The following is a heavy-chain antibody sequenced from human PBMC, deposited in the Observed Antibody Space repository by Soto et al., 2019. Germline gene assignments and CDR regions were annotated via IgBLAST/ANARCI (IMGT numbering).Heavy chain of an antibody. V-gene: IGHV1-69*12. D-gene: IGHD6-19*01. CDR3: ARLPVADLYRDD. J-gene: IGHJ4*02. CDR1: GGTFSSYA. CDR2: VIPIFGTA. Sequence: QVQLVQSGAEVKKPGSSVKVSCQASGGTFSSYAISWVRQAPGQGLEWMGGVIPIFGTANYAQKFQGRVTITADESTSTAYMELSRLGSEDTAVYYCARLPVADLYRDDWGQGTLVTVSS.